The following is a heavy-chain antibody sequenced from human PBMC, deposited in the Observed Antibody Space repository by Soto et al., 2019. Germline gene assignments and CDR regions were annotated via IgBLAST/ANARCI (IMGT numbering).Heavy chain of an antibody. Sequence: SETLSLTCTVSGGSISSYYWSWIRQPPGKGLEWIGYIYYSGSTNYNPSLKSRVTISVDTSKNQFSLKLSSVTAADTAVYYCARAGWSSSWYSLDYYYGMDVWGQGTTVTVSS. V-gene: IGHV4-59*01. D-gene: IGHD6-13*01. J-gene: IGHJ6*02. CDR3: ARAGWSSSWYSLDYYYGMDV. CDR2: IYYSGST. CDR1: GGSISSYY.